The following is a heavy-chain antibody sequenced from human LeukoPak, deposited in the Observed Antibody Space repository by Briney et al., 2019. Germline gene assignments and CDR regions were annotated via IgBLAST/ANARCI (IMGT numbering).Heavy chain of an antibody. CDR2: ITASGSIT. CDR1: GFSYITYA. J-gene: IGHJ6*03. Sequence: PGGSLRLSCAASGFSYITYATSWVRRAPGKGLEWVAAITASGSITYHADSVKGRFTVSRDNPKKTMYLQMDSLRVADTAVYYCAKGTGYHYFYYYMEVWGKGTTVSVS. V-gene: IGHV3-23*01. CDR3: AKGTGYHYFYYYMEV. D-gene: IGHD5-12*01.